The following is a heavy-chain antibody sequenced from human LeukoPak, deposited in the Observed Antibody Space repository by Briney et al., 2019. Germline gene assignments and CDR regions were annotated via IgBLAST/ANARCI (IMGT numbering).Heavy chain of an antibody. Sequence: GGSLRLSCVASEFTFSSYEMNWVRQAPGKGLEWVGRIKSRTDGGTVDYGAPVKDRFSISRDDSKSTLYLQMNSLKTEDTAVYYCTTYSGSWHSYNWGQGILVTVSS. V-gene: IGHV3-15*01. J-gene: IGHJ4*02. CDR3: TTYSGSWHSYN. D-gene: IGHD3-10*01. CDR1: EFTFSSYE. CDR2: IKSRTDGGTV.